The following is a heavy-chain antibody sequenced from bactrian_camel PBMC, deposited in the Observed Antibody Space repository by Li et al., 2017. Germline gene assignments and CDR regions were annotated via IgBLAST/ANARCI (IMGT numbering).Heavy chain of an antibody. J-gene: IGHJ4*01. D-gene: IGHD3*01. CDR3: AVRYGLGAKRGGYNY. CDR2: IEGYSDT. V-gene: IGHV3S1*01. CDR1: GFTFSTYW. Sequence: HVQLVESGGGLVQPGGSLSVSCVASGFTFSTYWMYWVRQAPGKGLEWVSTIEGYSDTYYPDSVKGRFTISRDNAKDMVYLQMNSLESEDTALYYCAVRYGLGAKRGGYNYWGQGTQVTVS.